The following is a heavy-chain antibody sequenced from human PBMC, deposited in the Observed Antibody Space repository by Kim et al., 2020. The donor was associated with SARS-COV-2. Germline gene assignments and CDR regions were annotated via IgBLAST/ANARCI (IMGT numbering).Heavy chain of an antibody. J-gene: IGHJ6*02. V-gene: IGHV4-59*01. CDR1: GGSISSYY. CDR2: IYYSGST. Sequence: ETLSLTCTVSGGSISSYYWSWIRQPPGKGLEWIGYIYYSGSTNYNPSLKSRVTISVDTSKNQFSLKLSSVTAADTAVYYCARGRGAYYYYGMDVWGQGTTVTVSS. CDR3: ARGRGAYYYYGMDV.